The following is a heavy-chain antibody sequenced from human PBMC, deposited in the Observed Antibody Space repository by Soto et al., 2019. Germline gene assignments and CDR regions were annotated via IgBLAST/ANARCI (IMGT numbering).Heavy chain of an antibody. D-gene: IGHD3-3*01. V-gene: IGHV3-48*02. J-gene: IGHJ5*02. Sequence: GSLRLSCAASGFTFSSYSMNWVRQAPGKGLEWVSYISSSSSTIYYADSVKGRFTISRDNAKNSLYLQMNSLRDEDTAVYYCARDSVIFGVVPNWFEPWGQGTLVTVAS. CDR3: ARDSVIFGVVPNWFEP. CDR2: ISSSSSTI. CDR1: GFTFSSYS.